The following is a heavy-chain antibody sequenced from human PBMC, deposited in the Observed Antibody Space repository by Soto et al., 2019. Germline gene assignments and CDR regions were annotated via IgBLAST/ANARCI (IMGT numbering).Heavy chain of an antibody. CDR3: ARGRLRYDFWSGRNYYYGMDV. CDR1: GYTFTSYD. Sequence: ASVKFSCQASGYTFTSYDINWVRQATGQGLEWMGWMNPNSGNTGYAQKFQGRVTMARNTSISTAYMELSSLRSEDTAVYYCARGRLRYDFWSGRNYYYGMDVWAQGTTVTVSS. D-gene: IGHD3-3*01. J-gene: IGHJ6*02. V-gene: IGHV1-8*01. CDR2: MNPNSGNT.